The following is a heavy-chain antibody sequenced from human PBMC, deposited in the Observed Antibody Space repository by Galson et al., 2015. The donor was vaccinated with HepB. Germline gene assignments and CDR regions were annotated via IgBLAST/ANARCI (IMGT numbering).Heavy chain of an antibody. CDR3: AREVAYCSTTSCYQDY. D-gene: IGHD2-2*01. CDR2: INPNSGVT. Sequence: QSGAEVKKPGASVKVSCKASGYTFTGYYIHWVRQAPGQGLEWMGWINPNSGVTTYAQKFQGRVTMARDTSISTAYMELSSLRSDDTAVYYCAREVAYCSTTSCYQDYWGQGTLVTVSS. J-gene: IGHJ4*02. CDR1: GYTFTGYY. V-gene: IGHV1-2*02.